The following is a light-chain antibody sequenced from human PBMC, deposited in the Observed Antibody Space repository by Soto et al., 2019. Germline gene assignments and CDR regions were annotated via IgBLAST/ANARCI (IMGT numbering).Light chain of an antibody. J-gene: IGKJ1*01. V-gene: IGKV1-5*03. CDR2: KAS. Sequence: IQMTQSPSTLPASVGDRVTITCRASQTISSWLAWYQQKPGKAPKLLIYKASTLKSGVPSRFSGSGSGTEFTLTISSLQPDDFATYYCQHYNSYSEAFGQGTKV. CDR3: QHYNSYSEA. CDR1: QTISSW.